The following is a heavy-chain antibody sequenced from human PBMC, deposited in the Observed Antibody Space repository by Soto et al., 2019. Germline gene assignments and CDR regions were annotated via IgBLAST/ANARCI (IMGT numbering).Heavy chain of an antibody. V-gene: IGHV1-3*01. J-gene: IGHJ6*02. D-gene: IGHD6-19*01. CDR1: GYTFTSYA. CDR3: ARWREYSSGWYPTTTSLGEYGMDV. CDR2: INAGNGNT. Sequence: ASVKVSCKASGYTFTSYAMHWVRQAPGQRLEWMGWINAGNGNTKYSQKFQGRVTITRDTSASTAYMELSSLRSEDTAVYYCARWREYSSGWYPTTTSLGEYGMDVWGQGTTVTVSS.